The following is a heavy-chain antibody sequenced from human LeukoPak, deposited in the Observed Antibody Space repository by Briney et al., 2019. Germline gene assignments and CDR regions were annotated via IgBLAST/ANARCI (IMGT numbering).Heavy chain of an antibody. CDR2: IYPGDSDT. J-gene: IGHJ4*02. CDR1: GYRFTSYW. V-gene: IGHV5-51*01. D-gene: IGHD2-2*01. CDR3: ARGGYCSGTSCHPFDY. Sequence: GESLKISCKGSGYRFTSYWIGWVRQTPGKGLEWMGIIYPGDSDTRYSPSFQGQVTISADKSISTAYLQWSSLKASDTAMYYCARGGYCSGTSCHPFDYWGQGTLVTVSS.